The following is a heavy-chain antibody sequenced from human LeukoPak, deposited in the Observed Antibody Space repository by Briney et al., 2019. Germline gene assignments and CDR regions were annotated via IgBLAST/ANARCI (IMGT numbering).Heavy chain of an antibody. CDR1: GFTFSSYS. V-gene: IGHV3-21*04. D-gene: IGHD6-13*01. J-gene: IGHJ4*02. CDR3: APRIAASGTGFDC. CDR2: ISSSSSYI. Sequence: PGGSLRLSCAASGFTFSSYSMNWVRQAPGKGLEWVSSISSSSSYIYYADSVKGRFTISRDNAKNSLYLQMNSLRAEDTAVYYCAPRIAASGTGFDCWGQGTLVTVSS.